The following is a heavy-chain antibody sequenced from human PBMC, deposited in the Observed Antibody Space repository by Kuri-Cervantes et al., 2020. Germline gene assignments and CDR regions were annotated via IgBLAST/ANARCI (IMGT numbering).Heavy chain of an antibody. J-gene: IGHJ4*02. CDR1: AYSISSGYY. Sequence: SETLSLTCSVSAYSISSGYYWGWIRQPPGKGLEWIGSIYYSGSTYYNPSPKSRVTISVDTSKNQFSLKLSSVTAADTAVYYCARLCILTGCDYWGQGTLVTVSS. D-gene: IGHD3-9*01. V-gene: IGHV4-38-2*01. CDR3: ARLCILTGCDY. CDR2: IYYSGST.